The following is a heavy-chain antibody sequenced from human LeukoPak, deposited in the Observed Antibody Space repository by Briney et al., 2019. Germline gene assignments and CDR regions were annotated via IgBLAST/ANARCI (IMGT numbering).Heavy chain of an antibody. Sequence: GGSLRLSCAASGFTVSSNYMSWFRQAPGKGLEWVSVIYSGGSTYYADSVKGRFTISRDNSKNTLYLQMNSLRAEDTAVYYCARDRYYYDSSGYYPFSLNYYYYGMDVWGQGTTVTVSS. V-gene: IGHV3-53*01. D-gene: IGHD3-22*01. CDR2: IYSGGST. CDR3: ARDRYYYDSSGYYPFSLNYYYYGMDV. CDR1: GFTVSSNY. J-gene: IGHJ6*02.